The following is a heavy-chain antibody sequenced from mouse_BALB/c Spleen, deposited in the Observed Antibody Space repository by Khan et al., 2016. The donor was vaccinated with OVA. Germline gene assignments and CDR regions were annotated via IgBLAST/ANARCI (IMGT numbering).Heavy chain of an antibody. CDR1: GFNIKDYY. J-gene: IGHJ3*01. CDR3: TRSGYSAWFAY. CDR2: IDPENGET. V-gene: IGHV14-1*02. Sequence: VQLKQSGAELVRPGALVKLSCKASGFNIKDYYMHWVKQRPEQGLEWIGWIDPENGETVYDPKFQGKASITANTSSNTAYLQLGSLTSEDTAVYYCTRSGYSAWFAYWGQGTPVTVSA.